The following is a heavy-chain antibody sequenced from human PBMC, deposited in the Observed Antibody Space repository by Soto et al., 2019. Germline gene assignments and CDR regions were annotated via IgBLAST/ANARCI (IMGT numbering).Heavy chain of an antibody. CDR3: ARDPHEFWTSYWFDP. J-gene: IGHJ5*02. D-gene: IGHD3-3*01. CDR1: GYTFNTYG. CDR2: ISAYDGKT. Sequence: ASVKVSCKTSGYTFNTYGINWVRQAPGQGLELMGWISAYDGKTTYAEKFQGRVTMTTDTSASTAYMELRSLRSDDTAIYYCARDPHEFWTSYWFDPWGQGTPVTVSS. V-gene: IGHV1-18*01.